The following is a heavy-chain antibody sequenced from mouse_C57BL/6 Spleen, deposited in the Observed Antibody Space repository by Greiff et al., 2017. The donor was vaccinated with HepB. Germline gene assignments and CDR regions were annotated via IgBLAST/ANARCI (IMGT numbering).Heavy chain of an antibody. J-gene: IGHJ3*01. Sequence: EVKLMESGGGLVKPGGSLKLSCAASGFTFSSYTMSWVRQTPEKRLEWVATISGGGGNTYYPDSVKGRFTISRDNAKNTLYLQMSSLRSEDTALYYCARDYYGAYWGQGTLVTVSA. D-gene: IGHD2-1*01. V-gene: IGHV5-9*01. CDR1: GFTFSSYT. CDR3: ARDYYGAY. CDR2: ISGGGGNT.